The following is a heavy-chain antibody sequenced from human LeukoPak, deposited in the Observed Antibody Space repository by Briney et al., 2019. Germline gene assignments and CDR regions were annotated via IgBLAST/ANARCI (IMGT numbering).Heavy chain of an antibody. J-gene: IGHJ3*02. CDR2: IKEDGSET. V-gene: IGHV3-7*01. CDR3: ARKGTSTWRGFFWAFDI. D-gene: IGHD3-3*01. CDR1: GFTFSHHW. Sequence: PGGSLRLSCAASGFTFSHHWMSWVRQAPGKGLEWVANIKEDGSETYYVDSVKGRFTISRDNAKNSLFLQMNSLRAEDTAVYYCARKGTSTWRGFFWAFDIWGQGTMVTVSS.